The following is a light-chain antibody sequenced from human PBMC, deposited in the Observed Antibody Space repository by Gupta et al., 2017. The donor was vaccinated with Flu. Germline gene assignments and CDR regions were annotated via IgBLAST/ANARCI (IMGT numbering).Light chain of an antibody. J-gene: IGLJ1*01. CDR3: NSYSSSSTPYV. Sequence: QSALTQPASVSGSPGQSITISCTGATSDIGGYNYVSWYQQHPGKAPKLIISEVSNRPSGVSTRFSGSKSGNTASLTISELQAEDEADYYCNSYSSSSTPYVFGTGTKVTVL. CDR1: TSDIGGYNY. V-gene: IGLV2-14*01. CDR2: EVS.